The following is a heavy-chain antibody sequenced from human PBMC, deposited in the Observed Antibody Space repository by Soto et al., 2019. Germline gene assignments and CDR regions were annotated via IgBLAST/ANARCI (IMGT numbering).Heavy chain of an antibody. V-gene: IGHV1-69*13. CDR1: GGTFSRNG. J-gene: IGHJ2*01. CDR3: VQTLGSTVTGPGRFDL. Sequence: SVKVSCKASGGTFSRNGVSWVRQALGQGLEWMGGFIPLLDTANYAQKFQGRVVITADESTNTAHMELSSLTSEDTAVYYCVQTLGSTVTGPGRFDLWGHGTLVTVSS. D-gene: IGHD6-19*01. CDR2: FIPLLDTA.